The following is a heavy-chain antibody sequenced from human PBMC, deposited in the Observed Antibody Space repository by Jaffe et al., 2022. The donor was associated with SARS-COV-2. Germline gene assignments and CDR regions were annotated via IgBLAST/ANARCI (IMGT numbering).Heavy chain of an antibody. CDR3: AREGGYCSGGSCSFAEYFQH. V-gene: IGHV1-46*01. CDR1: GYTFTSYY. J-gene: IGHJ1*01. Sequence: QVQLVQSGAEVKKPGASVKVSCKASGYTFTSYYMHWVRQAPGQGLEWMGIINPSGGSTSYAQKFQGRVTMTRDTSTSTVYMELSSLRSEDTAVYYCAREGGYCSGGSCSFAEYFQHWGQGTLVTVSS. CDR2: INPSGGST. D-gene: IGHD2-15*01.